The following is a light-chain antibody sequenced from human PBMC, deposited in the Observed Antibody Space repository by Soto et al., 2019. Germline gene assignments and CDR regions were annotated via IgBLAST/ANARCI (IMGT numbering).Light chain of an antibody. CDR2: DAS. CDR3: QQRSNWAPGVT. J-gene: IGKJ3*01. Sequence: EVVLTQSPATLSLSPGERATLSCTASQSVTTYLAWYQQKPGQAPRLLIYDASTRATGIPARFSGSGSGTDFTLTISSLEPEELAVYYCQQRSNWAPGVTVGPGTKGDLK. V-gene: IGKV3-11*01. CDR1: QSVTTY.